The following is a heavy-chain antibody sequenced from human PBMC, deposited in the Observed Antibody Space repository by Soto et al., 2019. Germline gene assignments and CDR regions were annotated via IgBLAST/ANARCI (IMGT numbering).Heavy chain of an antibody. J-gene: IGHJ6*02. Sequence: SVKVSCKASGGTFSSYAISWVRQAPGQGLEWMGGIIPIFGTANYAQKFQGRVTITADESTSTAYMELSSLRSEDTAVYYCACGSESGCYCCYRMDVWGQGTLVTVSS. CDR2: IIPIFGTA. CDR3: ACGSESGCYCCYRMDV. CDR1: GGTFSSYA. V-gene: IGHV1-69*13. D-gene: IGHD3-10*01.